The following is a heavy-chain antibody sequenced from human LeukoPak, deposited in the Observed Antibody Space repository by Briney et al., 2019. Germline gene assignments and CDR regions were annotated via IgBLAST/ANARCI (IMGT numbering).Heavy chain of an antibody. J-gene: IGHJ6*03. CDR1: GYTFTNYG. V-gene: IGHV1-18*01. CDR2: ISAYSGNT. Sequence: APVKVSCKTSGYTFTNYGICWVRQAPGQGLEWMGWISAYSGNTNYAQKFQGRVTMTTDTSTSTAYMELRSLRSDDTAVYYCARSGVVNYYYFMDVWGKGTTVTVSS. CDR3: ARSGVVNYYYFMDV. D-gene: IGHD3-3*01.